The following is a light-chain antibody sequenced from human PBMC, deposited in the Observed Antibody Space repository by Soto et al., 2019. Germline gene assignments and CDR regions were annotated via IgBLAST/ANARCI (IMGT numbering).Light chain of an antibody. V-gene: IGKV1-5*01. Sequence: DIHMTQSPSSVSASVGDIVTITCRASQGISSRLAWYQQELGRAPRLLIYDAYSLESGVPSTFRGSGYGTEFTLTISSLQPDDFATYYCQQYNTYSSLTFGGGTKVDIK. CDR3: QQYNTYSSLT. J-gene: IGKJ4*01. CDR2: DAY. CDR1: QGISSR.